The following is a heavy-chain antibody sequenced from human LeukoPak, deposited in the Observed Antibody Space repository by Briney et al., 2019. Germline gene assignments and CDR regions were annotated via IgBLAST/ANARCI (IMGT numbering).Heavy chain of an antibody. J-gene: IGHJ4*02. V-gene: IGHV4-59*01. CDR2: IYYSGST. D-gene: IGHD2-2*01. CDR3: ARLERYCSSTSCYGVVDY. Sequence: PSETLSLTCTVSGGSISSYYWSWIRQPPGKGLEWIGYIYYSGSTNYNPSLKSRVTISVDTSKNQFSLKLSSVTAADTAVYYCARLERYCSSTSCYGVVDYWGQGTLVTVSS. CDR1: GGSISSYY.